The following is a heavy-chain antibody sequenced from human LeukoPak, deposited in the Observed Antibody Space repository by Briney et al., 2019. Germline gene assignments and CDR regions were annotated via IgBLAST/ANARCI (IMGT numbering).Heavy chain of an antibody. CDR1: GGSISSYY. CDR3: ARDNIVVVAATKAYYFDY. CDR2: INHSGST. Sequence: SETLSLTCTVSGGSISSYYWSWIRQPPGKGLEWIGEINHSGSTNYNPSLKSRVTISVDTSKNQFSLKLSSVTAADTAVYYCARDNIVVVAATKAYYFDYWGQGTLVTVSS. D-gene: IGHD2-15*01. J-gene: IGHJ4*02. V-gene: IGHV4-34*01.